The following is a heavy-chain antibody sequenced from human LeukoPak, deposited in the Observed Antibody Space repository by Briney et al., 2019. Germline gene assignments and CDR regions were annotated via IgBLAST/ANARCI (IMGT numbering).Heavy chain of an antibody. CDR1: GFTFSSYA. Sequence: GGSLRLSCAASGFTFSSYAMYWVRQAPGKGLEWVAVISYDGSNKYYADSVKGRFTISRDNSKNTLYLQMNSLRAEDTAVYYCARDPSDVDSFDYWGQGTLVTVSS. CDR2: ISYDGSNK. CDR3: ARDPSDVDSFDY. J-gene: IGHJ4*02. D-gene: IGHD3/OR15-3a*01. V-gene: IGHV3-30*04.